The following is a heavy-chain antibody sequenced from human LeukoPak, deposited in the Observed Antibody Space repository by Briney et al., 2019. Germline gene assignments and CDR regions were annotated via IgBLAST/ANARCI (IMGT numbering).Heavy chain of an antibody. V-gene: IGHV3-21*01. Sequence: GGSLRLSCAASKFTFSSYAMNWVRQAPGKGLEWVSSITSSSSYMYYADSVKGRFTISRDNAKNSLYLQMNSLRAEDTAVYYCARDSPTTIFGVVHYYFDYWGQGTLVTVSS. J-gene: IGHJ4*02. CDR2: ITSSSSYM. CDR3: ARDSPTTIFGVVHYYFDY. D-gene: IGHD3-3*01. CDR1: KFTFSSYA.